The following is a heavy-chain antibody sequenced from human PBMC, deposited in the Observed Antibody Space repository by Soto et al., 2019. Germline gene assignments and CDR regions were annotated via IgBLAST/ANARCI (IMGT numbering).Heavy chain of an antibody. D-gene: IGHD1-1*01. Sequence: GGSLRLSCAASGFTFSNAWMSWVRQAPGKGLEWVGRIKSKTDGGTTDYAAPVKGRFTITRDDSKNTLYLQMNSLKTEDTAVYYCTTDPPRYNWNDDGFDYWGQGTLVTVSS. CDR1: GFTFSNAW. CDR2: IKSKTDGGTT. V-gene: IGHV3-15*01. CDR3: TTDPPRYNWNDDGFDY. J-gene: IGHJ4*02.